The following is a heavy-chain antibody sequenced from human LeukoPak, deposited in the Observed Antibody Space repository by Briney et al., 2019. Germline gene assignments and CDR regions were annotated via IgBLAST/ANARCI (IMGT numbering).Heavy chain of an antibody. D-gene: IGHD3-10*01. V-gene: IGHV1-69*01. CDR1: GGAFSRYA. Sequence: VASVKVSCKVSGGAFSRYAISWVRQAPGRGLEWMGGIIPIFGTPKFAQKFQGRVTITADESTASAYLELSSLRSEDTAVYYCARSDYGSGFNWFDPWGQGTLVTVSS. J-gene: IGHJ5*02. CDR2: IIPIFGTP. CDR3: ARSDYGSGFNWFDP.